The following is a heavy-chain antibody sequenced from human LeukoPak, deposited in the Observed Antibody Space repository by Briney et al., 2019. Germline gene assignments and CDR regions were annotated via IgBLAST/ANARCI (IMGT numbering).Heavy chain of an antibody. D-gene: IGHD4-17*01. J-gene: IGHJ4*02. CDR1: GGSISSGGYS. CDR3: ARQRDYGFFDY. Sequence: SQTLSLTCAVSGGSISSGGYSWSWIRQPPGKGLEWIGSVSYSGSTYYNVSLKSRVTISVDTSQNHFSLKLSSVTAADTAVYYCARQRDYGFFDYWGQGTLVTVSS. V-gene: IGHV4-30-2*03. CDR2: VSYSGST.